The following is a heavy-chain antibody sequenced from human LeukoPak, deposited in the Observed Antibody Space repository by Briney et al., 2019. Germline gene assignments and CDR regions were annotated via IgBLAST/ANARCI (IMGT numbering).Heavy chain of an antibody. V-gene: IGHV1-69*13. Sequence: ASVKVSCKASGGTFTSYATSWVRQAPGQGLEWMGGIIPIFGTANYAQKFQGRVTITADESTSTVYMEMSSLRSKDTDVYYCARLGGRCSSTSCYHPAFDPWGQGTLVTVSS. J-gene: IGHJ5*02. CDR2: IIPIFGTA. D-gene: IGHD2-2*01. CDR1: GGTFTSYA. CDR3: ARLGGRCSSTSCYHPAFDP.